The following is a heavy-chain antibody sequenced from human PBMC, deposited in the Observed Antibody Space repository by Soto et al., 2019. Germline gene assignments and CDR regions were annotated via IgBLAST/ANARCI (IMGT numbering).Heavy chain of an antibody. CDR1: GGSVTSDEDY. Sequence: LSLPCTVSGGSVTSDEDYWTWIRQSPGKGLEWIGYISNSGSTGYNPSLKTRLSMSVDRSKNQFTLRLTSVTAADTAVYFCATESGSTYGYFDHWGQGTQVTVSS. CDR3: ATESGSTYGYFDH. J-gene: IGHJ4*02. D-gene: IGHD5-18*01. CDR2: ISNSGST. V-gene: IGHV4-30-4*01.